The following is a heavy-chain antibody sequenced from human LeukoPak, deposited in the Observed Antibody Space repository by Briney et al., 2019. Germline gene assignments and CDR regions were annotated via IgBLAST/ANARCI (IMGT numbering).Heavy chain of an antibody. CDR1: GFTFSSNW. Sequence: PGGSLRLSCAASGFTFSSNWMHWVRQAPGKGLEWVSSISSSSSYIYYADSVKGRFTISRDNSKNTLYLQMNSLTDEDTAVYYCARDLSGSYMSDYWGQGTLVTVSS. V-gene: IGHV3-21*01. D-gene: IGHD3-10*01. CDR2: ISSSSSYI. J-gene: IGHJ4*02. CDR3: ARDLSGSYMSDY.